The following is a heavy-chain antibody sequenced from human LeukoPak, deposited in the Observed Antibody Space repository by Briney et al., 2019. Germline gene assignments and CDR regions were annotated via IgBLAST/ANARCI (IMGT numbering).Heavy chain of an antibody. D-gene: IGHD1-1*01. Sequence: ASVKVSCKASGYTFTSYDINWVRQATGQGLEWMGWMNPNSGNTGYAQKFQGRVTMTRNTSISTAYMELSSLRSEDTAVYYCARGLTSQLELFSWGQGTLVTVSS. J-gene: IGHJ4*02. CDR3: ARGLTSQLELFS. CDR1: GYTFTSYD. V-gene: IGHV1-8*01. CDR2: MNPNSGNT.